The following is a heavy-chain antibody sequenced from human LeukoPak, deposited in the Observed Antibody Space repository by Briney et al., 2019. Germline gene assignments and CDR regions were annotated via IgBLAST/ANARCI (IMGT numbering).Heavy chain of an antibody. Sequence: SETLSLTCAVYGRSFSGYYWSWIRQPPGKGLEWIGEINHSGSTNYNPSLKSRVTISVDTSKNQFSLKLSSVTAADTAVYYCARSLSSSGYYFNWFDPWGQGTLVTVSS. CDR2: INHSGST. CDR1: GRSFSGYY. CDR3: ARSLSSSGYYFNWFDP. D-gene: IGHD3-22*01. J-gene: IGHJ5*02. V-gene: IGHV4-34*01.